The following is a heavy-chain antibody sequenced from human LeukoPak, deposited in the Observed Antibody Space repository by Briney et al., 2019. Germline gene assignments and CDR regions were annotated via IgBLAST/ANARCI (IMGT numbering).Heavy chain of an antibody. V-gene: IGHV3-23*01. CDR3: AKVAVEYYYGSGSFDY. CDR2: ISGSGGST. Sequence: GGSLRLSCAASGFTFSSYAMSWVRQAPGKGLEWVSAISGSGGSTYYADSVKGRFTISRDNSKNTLYLQMNSLRAEDTAVYYCAKVAVEYYYGSGSFDYWGQGTLVTVSS. J-gene: IGHJ4*02. D-gene: IGHD3-10*01. CDR1: GFTFSSYA.